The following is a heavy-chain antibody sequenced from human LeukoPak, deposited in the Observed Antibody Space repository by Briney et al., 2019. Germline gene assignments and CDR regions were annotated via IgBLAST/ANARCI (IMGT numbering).Heavy chain of an antibody. CDR1: RFTFSNYN. CDR3: ASSGTYRFDY. V-gene: IGHV3-48*02. D-gene: IGHD1-26*01. J-gene: IGHJ4*02. Sequence: VGSLRLSCAASRFTFSNYNMNWVRQAPGKGLEWVAYISGTGRTTNYADSVKGRFTISRDNAKNSLYLQMNSLRDEDTAVYYCASSGTYRFDYWGQGTLVTVSS. CDR2: ISGTGRTT.